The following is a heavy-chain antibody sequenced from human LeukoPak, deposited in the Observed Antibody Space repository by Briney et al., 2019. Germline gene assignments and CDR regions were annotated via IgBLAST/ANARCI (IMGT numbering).Heavy chain of an antibody. D-gene: IGHD3-9*01. J-gene: IGHJ6*03. Sequence: GASVKVSCKASGYTFTSYGISWVRQAPGQGLEWMGWISVYNGNTNYAQKLQGRVTMTTDTSTSTAYMELRSLRSDDTAVYYCARANSYYDILTGPHPPDYMDVWGKGTTVTVSS. CDR2: ISVYNGNT. V-gene: IGHV1-18*01. CDR3: ARANSYYDILTGPHPPDYMDV. CDR1: GYTFTSYG.